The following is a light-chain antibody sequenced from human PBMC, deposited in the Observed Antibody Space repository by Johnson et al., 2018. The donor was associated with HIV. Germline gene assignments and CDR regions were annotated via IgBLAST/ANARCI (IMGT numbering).Light chain of an antibody. V-gene: IGLV1-51*02. Sequence: SVLTQPPSVSAAPGQKVTISCSGSSSNIGNNFVSWYQEFPGAAPKLLIYENHKRPSGIPDRFSGSKSGTSATLGITGLQTGDEADYYCGTWDSSLSLFVFGTGTKVTVL. J-gene: IGLJ1*01. CDR2: ENH. CDR1: SSNIGNNF. CDR3: GTWDSSLSLFV.